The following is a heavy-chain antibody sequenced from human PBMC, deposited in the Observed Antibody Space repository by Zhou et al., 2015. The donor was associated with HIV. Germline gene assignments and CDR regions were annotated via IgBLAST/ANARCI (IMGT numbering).Heavy chain of an antibody. J-gene: IGHJ4*02. CDR3: ARRAQTPQGYCSGGSCYYFDY. CDR1: GGTFSSYA. CDR2: IIPIFGTA. V-gene: IGHV1-69*01. Sequence: QVQLVQSGAEVKKPGSSVKVSCKASGGTFSSYAISWVRQAPGQGLEWMGGIIPIFGTANYAQKFQGRVTITADESTSTAYMELSSLRSEDTAVYYCARRAQTPQGYCSGGSCYYFDYWGQGTLVTVSS. D-gene: IGHD2-15*01.